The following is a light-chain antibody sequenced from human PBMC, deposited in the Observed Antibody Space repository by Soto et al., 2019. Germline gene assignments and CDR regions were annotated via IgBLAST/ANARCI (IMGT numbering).Light chain of an antibody. Sequence: EIVLTQSPATLSLSTGERATLSCRASQTGSTFLAWYQHKPGQAPRLLIYDASKRAPGIPARFSGSGSGTDFTLTISSLEHEDFSVDYCQQRNNWPPTFGQGTKLDIK. CDR1: QTGSTF. CDR2: DAS. V-gene: IGKV3-11*01. J-gene: IGKJ2*01. CDR3: QQRNNWPPT.